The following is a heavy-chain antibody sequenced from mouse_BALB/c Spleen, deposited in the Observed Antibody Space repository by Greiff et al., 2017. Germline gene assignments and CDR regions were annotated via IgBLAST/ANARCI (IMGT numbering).Heavy chain of an antibody. CDR3: ARHGDYYGSSPCFDY. Sequence: EVKLQESGGGLVKLGGSLKLSCAASGFTFSSYYMSWVRQTPEKRLELVAAINSNGGSTYYPDTVKGRFTISRDNAKNTLYLQMSSLKSEDTALYYCARHGDYYGSSPCFDYWGQGTTLTVSS. CDR1: GFTFSSYY. D-gene: IGHD1-1*01. V-gene: IGHV5-6-2*01. CDR2: INSNGGST. J-gene: IGHJ2*01.